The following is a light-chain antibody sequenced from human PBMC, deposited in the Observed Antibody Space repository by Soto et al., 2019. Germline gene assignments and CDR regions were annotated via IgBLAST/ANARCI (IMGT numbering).Light chain of an antibody. CDR2: GAS. CDR1: QSVSSSY. CDR3: QQYNNWPPET. Sequence: EIVLTQSPGTLSLSPGESATLSCRASQSVSSSYLAWYQERPGQAPRLLIYGASTRATGIPARFSGSGSGTEFTLTISSLQSEDFAVYYCQQYNNWPPETFGQGTKVDIK. V-gene: IGKV3-15*01. J-gene: IGKJ1*01.